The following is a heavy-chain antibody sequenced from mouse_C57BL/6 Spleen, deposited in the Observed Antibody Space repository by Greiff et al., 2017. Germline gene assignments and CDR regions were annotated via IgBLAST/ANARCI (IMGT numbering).Heavy chain of an antibody. Sequence: VQLQQSGPVLVKPGASVKMSCKASGYTFTDYYMNWVKQSHGKSLEWIGVINPYNGGTSYNQKFKGKATLTVDKSSSTAYMELNSLTSEDSAVYYCARRYYDAMDYWGQGTSVTVSS. CDR3: ARRYYDAMDY. CDR1: GYTFTDYY. V-gene: IGHV1-19*01. D-gene: IGHD1-1*02. J-gene: IGHJ4*01. CDR2: INPYNGGT.